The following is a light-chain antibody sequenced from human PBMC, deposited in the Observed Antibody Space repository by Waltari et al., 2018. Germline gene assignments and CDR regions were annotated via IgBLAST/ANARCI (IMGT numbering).Light chain of an antibody. J-gene: IGKJ2*03. V-gene: IGKV2-29*02. CDR3: MQALQTPYS. Sequence: DIVVTQTPLSLPVTPGEPASISCRSSQSLLHSNGNTYLYWYLQKPGQPPRLLIYRVSNRFSGVPDRFSGSGSGTDFTLKISRVEAEDVGVYYCMQALQTPYSFGQGTKVEIK. CDR2: RVS. CDR1: QSLLHSNGNTY.